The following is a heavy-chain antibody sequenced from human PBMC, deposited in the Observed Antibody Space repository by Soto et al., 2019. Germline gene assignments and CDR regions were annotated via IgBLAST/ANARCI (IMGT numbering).Heavy chain of an antibody. CDR2: IYSGTT. CDR3: ARVPGGGRQGSIIPWYNFGMDV. J-gene: IGHJ6*02. D-gene: IGHD1-1*01. CDR1: GGSITSGGYY. Sequence: PSETLSLTCTVSGGSITSGGYYWSWTRQHPGKVLEWIGYIYSGTTYYNPSLKSRVSISEDTSKNQFFLKPSSVTAADTAVYYCARVPGGGRQGSIIPWYNFGMDVWGQGTTVTVSS. V-gene: IGHV4-31*03.